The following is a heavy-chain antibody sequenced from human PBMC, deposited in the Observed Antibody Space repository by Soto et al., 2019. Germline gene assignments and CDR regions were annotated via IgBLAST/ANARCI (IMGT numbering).Heavy chain of an antibody. V-gene: IGHV1-18*01. J-gene: IGHJ4*02. CDR2: IRVHKGNT. Sequence: QVHLVQSGVEVKKPGASVKVSCKASGYNFINYGITWVRQAPGQGLEWMGWIRVHKGNTNYAQKFQGRVTMTTDTSTNTAYMELRSLRPDDTAVYYCVRDLDGSGSYYTDYWGPGTLVIGSS. CDR3: VRDLDGSGSYYTDY. CDR1: GYNFINYG. D-gene: IGHD3-10*01.